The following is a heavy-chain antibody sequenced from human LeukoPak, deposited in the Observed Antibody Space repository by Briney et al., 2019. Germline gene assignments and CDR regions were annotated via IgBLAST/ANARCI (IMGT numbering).Heavy chain of an antibody. CDR3: AKVPHYDILTGYYHFDY. D-gene: IGHD3-9*01. CDR2: ISGSGGST. J-gene: IGHJ4*02. V-gene: IGHV3-23*01. Sequence: GGSLRLSCAASGFTFSSYAMSWVRQAPGKGLEWVSAISGSGGSTYYADSVKGRFTISRDNSKNTLYLQMNSLRAEDTAVYYCAKVPHYDILTGYYHFDYWGQGTLVTVSS. CDR1: GFTFSSYA.